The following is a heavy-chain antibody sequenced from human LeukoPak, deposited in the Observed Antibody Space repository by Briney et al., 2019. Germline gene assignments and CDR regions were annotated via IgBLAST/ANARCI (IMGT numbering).Heavy chain of an antibody. J-gene: IGHJ5*02. CDR3: VGDPLNWFDP. V-gene: IGHV4-39*01. Sequence: PSETLSLTCTVSGGSISSSSYYWGWIRQPPEKGLEWIGSIHHSGNTYYSPSLKRRVTVSVDTSKNQFSLKLSSVTAADTAVYYCVGDPLNWFDPWGQGTLVTVSS. D-gene: IGHD2-21*02. CDR1: GGSISSSSYY. CDR2: IHHSGNT.